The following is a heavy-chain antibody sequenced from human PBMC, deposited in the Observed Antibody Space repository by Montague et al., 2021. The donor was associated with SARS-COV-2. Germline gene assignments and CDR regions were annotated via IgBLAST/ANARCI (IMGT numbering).Heavy chain of an antibody. CDR1: GTSISGYY. J-gene: IGHJ6*02. CDR3: ARGCLSLLGAECYCYGMDV. CDR2: ISDSGST. Sequence: SETLSLTCGVSGTSISGYYWNWIQQPPGKGLEWIGDISDSGSTNYSPSLKSRVTMSVDTSKNQMSLKLTSVTAADTAVYYCARGCLSLLGAECYCYGMDVWGQGTTVTVSS. D-gene: IGHD3-3*01. V-gene: IGHV4-59*12.